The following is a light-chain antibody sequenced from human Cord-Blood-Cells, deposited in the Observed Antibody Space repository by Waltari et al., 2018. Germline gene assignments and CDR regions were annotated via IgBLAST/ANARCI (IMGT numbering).Light chain of an antibody. CDR1: QSISSY. CDR2: AAS. Sequence: IQMTQSPSSLSASVGHRFTITCRASQSISSYLNWYQQKPGKAPKLLIYAASSLQSGVPSRFSGSGSGTDFTLTISSLQPEDFATYYCQQSYSTPRITFGPGTKVDIK. CDR3: QQSYSTPRIT. J-gene: IGKJ3*01. V-gene: IGKV1-39*01.